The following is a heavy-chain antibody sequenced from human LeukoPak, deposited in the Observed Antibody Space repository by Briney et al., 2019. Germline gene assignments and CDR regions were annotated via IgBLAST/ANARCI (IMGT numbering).Heavy chain of an antibody. V-gene: IGHV4-39*01. CDR3: ARHEGWTPYYYYMDA. J-gene: IGHJ6*03. Sequence: PSETLSLTCTVSGGSISSSSYYWGWIRQPPGKGLEWIGSIYYSGSTYYNASLKSRVTISVDTSKNQFFLKLSSVTAADTAVYCRARHEGWTPYYYYMDAWGKGTTVTVSS. D-gene: IGHD6-19*01. CDR2: IYYSGST. CDR1: GGSISSSSYY.